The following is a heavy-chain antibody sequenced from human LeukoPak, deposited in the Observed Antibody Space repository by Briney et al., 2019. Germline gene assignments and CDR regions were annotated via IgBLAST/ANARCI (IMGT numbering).Heavy chain of an antibody. V-gene: IGHV3-7*01. J-gene: IGHJ4*02. CDR1: GFTFTNNF. CDR2: IKQDGSET. Sequence: GGSLRLSCAASGFTFTNNFMSWVRQVPGKGLEWVANIKQDGSETTYADSVRGRFTIFRDNAKDSVYLQMNSLRAEDTAVYYCAKDQRSGLDYWGQGTLVTVSS. D-gene: IGHD3-3*01. CDR3: AKDQRSGLDY.